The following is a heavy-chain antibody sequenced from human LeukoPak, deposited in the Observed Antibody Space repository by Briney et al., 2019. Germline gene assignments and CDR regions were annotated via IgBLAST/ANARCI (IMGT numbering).Heavy chain of an antibody. D-gene: IGHD2-15*01. CDR2: ISSSSSTI. Sequence: GGSLRLSCAASGFTFSSYSMNWVRQAPGEGLEWVSYISSSSSTIYYADSVKGRFTISRDNAKNSLYLQMNSLRDEDTAVYYCARVECSGYCSGGSCPCYYYGMDVWGQGTTVTVSS. J-gene: IGHJ6*02. CDR3: ARVECSGYCSGGSCPCYYYGMDV. CDR1: GFTFSSYS. V-gene: IGHV3-48*02.